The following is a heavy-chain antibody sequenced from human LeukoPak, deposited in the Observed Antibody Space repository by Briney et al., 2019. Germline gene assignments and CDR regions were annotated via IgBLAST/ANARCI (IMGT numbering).Heavy chain of an antibody. CDR3: ARGRRLLQDYYYGMDV. CDR2: IYSGGST. J-gene: IGHJ6*02. Sequence: GGSLRLSCAASGFTVSSNYMSWVRQAPGKGLEWVSVIYSGGSTYYADSVKGRFTISRDNSKNTLYLQMNSLRAEDTAVYYCARGRRLLQDYYYGMDVWGQWTTVTVSS. V-gene: IGHV3-66*02. D-gene: IGHD1-26*01. CDR1: GFTVSSNY.